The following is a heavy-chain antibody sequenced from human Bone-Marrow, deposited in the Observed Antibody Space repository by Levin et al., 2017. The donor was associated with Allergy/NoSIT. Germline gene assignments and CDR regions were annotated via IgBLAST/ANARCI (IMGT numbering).Heavy chain of an antibody. D-gene: IGHD3-16*02. V-gene: IGHV4-39*07. Sequence: SETLSLTCTVSGDSITSSNSNWGWIRQSPEKGLEWIGTMYFSGDSFYNPSLKSRVTISVDTSKSQFSLKLTSVTAADTATYYCARDKGDHAWGSFRYFDFWGQGTLVAVSS. J-gene: IGHJ4*02. CDR1: GDSITSSNSN. CDR2: MYFSGDS. CDR3: ARDKGDHAWGSFRYFDF.